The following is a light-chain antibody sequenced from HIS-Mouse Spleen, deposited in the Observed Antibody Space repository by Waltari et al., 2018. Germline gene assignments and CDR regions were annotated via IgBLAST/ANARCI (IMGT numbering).Light chain of an antibody. CDR2: DDS. CDR3: QVWDSSSDHVV. CDR1: TIGKKS. J-gene: IGLJ2*01. V-gene: IGLV3-21*03. Sequence: SYVLTQPPSVSVAPGKTARITGGGNTIGKKSVHWYQQKPGQAPWLVVYDDSDRPSGIPERFSGSNSGNTATLTISRVEAGDEADYYCQVWDSSSDHVVFGGGTKLTVL.